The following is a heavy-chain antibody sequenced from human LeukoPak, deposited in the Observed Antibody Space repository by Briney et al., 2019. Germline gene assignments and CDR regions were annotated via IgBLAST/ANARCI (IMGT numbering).Heavy chain of an antibody. V-gene: IGHV3-21*01. CDR1: GFTFSSYS. Sequence: GGSLRLSCAASGFTFSSYSMNWVRQAPGKGLEWVSSISGSSSYMYYADSVKGRFTISRDNAKNSLYLQMNSLRAEDTAVYYCAREPIRYCSSTSCYYGGPYYYGMDVWGQGTTVTVSS. CDR2: ISGSSSYM. D-gene: IGHD2-2*01. CDR3: AREPIRYCSSTSCYYGGPYYYGMDV. J-gene: IGHJ6*02.